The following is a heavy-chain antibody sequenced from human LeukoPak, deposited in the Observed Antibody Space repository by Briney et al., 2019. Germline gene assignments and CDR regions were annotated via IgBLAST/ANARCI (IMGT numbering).Heavy chain of an antibody. CDR1: GGSISSNTYY. Sequence: PSETLSLTCTVSGGSISSNTYYWGWIRQPPGKGLEWIGSIYYSGSTYYNPSLKSRVTISVDTSKNQFSLKLSSVTAADTAVYYCARAVRGVNHYYMDVWGKGTTVTISS. D-gene: IGHD3-10*01. J-gene: IGHJ6*03. CDR2: IYYSGST. V-gene: IGHV4-39*01. CDR3: ARAVRGVNHYYMDV.